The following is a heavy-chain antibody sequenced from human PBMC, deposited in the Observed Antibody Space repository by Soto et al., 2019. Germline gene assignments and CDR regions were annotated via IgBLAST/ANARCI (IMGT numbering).Heavy chain of an antibody. J-gene: IGHJ3*01. V-gene: IGHV3-74*01. CDR1: GFTFSHYW. D-gene: IGHD5-12*01. Sequence: EVQLVESGGGLVQPGGSLRLSCAASGFTFSHYWMHWVRQAPGKGLVWVSRINSDGSSTTYADSVKGRFTISRDNAKSTLYLQMNSLRAEDSAMYYCVRDRAYSAYDFWGQGTMVTVSS. CDR2: INSDGSST. CDR3: VRDRAYSAYDF.